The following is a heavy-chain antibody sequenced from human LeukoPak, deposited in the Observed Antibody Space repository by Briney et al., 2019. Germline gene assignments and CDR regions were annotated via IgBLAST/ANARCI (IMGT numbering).Heavy chain of an antibody. J-gene: IGHJ4*02. Sequence: GGSLRLSCVGSGFTFSNYPIYWVRQAPGKGLEWVTFIQYDGSNKYYADSVKGRFTISRDNSKNTVYLQMNSLRTEDTAVYYCARSLTMVRAYDYWGQGTLVTVSS. CDR1: GFTFSNYP. CDR3: ARSLTMVRAYDY. D-gene: IGHD3-10*01. V-gene: IGHV3-30*04. CDR2: IQYDGSNK.